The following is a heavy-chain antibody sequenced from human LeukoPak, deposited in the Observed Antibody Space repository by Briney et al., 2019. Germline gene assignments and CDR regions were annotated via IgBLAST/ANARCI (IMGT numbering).Heavy chain of an antibody. CDR3: ARGLRIFGVSWFDP. D-gene: IGHD3-3*01. CDR1: GGSFSGYF. CDR2: INHSGST. Sequence: PSETLSLTCAVYGGSFSGYFWSWIRQPPGKGLEWIGEINHSGSTNYNPSLKSRVTISVDTSKNQFSLKLTSVTAADTAVYYCARGLRIFGVSWFDPWGQGALVTVSS. J-gene: IGHJ5*02. V-gene: IGHV4-34*01.